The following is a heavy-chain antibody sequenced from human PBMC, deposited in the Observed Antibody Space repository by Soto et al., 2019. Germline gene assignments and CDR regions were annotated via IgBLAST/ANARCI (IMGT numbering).Heavy chain of an antibody. J-gene: IGHJ4*02. V-gene: IGHV3-11*01. CDR3: ARTSWELGVRFDY. Sequence: PGGSLRLSCAASGFDFSDFYMTWIRRSPGRGLEYVAYISGRSTNTYYADSVQGRFTISRDNAKNSLYLQMDGLRVGDTGVYYCARTSWELGVRFDYWGQGALVTV. CDR2: ISGRSTNT. D-gene: IGHD1-26*01. CDR1: GFDFSDFY.